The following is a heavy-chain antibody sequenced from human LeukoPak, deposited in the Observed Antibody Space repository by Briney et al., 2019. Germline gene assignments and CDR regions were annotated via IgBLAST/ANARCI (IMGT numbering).Heavy chain of an antibody. J-gene: IGHJ4*02. V-gene: IGHV3-30*02. D-gene: IGHD3-3*01. CDR1: GFTFSSYG. Sequence: GGSLRLSCAASGFTFSSYGMHWVRQAPGKGLEWVAFIRYDGSNKYYADSVKGRFTISRDNAKNSLYLQMNSLRAEDTAIYYCARAPREWLLGYYFDYWGQGTLVTVSS. CDR3: ARAPREWLLGYYFDY. CDR2: IRYDGSNK.